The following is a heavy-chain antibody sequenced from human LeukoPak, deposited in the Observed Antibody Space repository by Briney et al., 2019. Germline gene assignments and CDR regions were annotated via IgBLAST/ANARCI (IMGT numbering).Heavy chain of an antibody. V-gene: IGHV3-48*01. J-gene: IGHJ6*03. CDR1: GFTFSSYS. Sequence: SGGSLRLSCAASGFTFSSYSMNWVRQAPGKGLEWVSYISSSSSTIYYADSVKGRFTISRDNAKNSLYLQMNSLRAEDTAVYYCASSASGYSSGWLYYYYYYMDVWGKGTTVTVSS. D-gene: IGHD6-19*01. CDR3: ASSASGYSSGWLYYYYYYMDV. CDR2: ISSSSSTI.